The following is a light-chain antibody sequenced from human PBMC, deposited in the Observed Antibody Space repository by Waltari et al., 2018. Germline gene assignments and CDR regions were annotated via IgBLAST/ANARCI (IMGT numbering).Light chain of an antibody. J-gene: IGLJ2*01. V-gene: IGLV3-25*03. Sequence: SDELTQPPSVSVSPGQTAWITCSGDVLPKQYAYWFQQKPGQPPILIMSKDTERPSGIPERFSGSSSGTTVTLTISGVRAEDEADYYCQSGDSSGTRGVFGGGTKLTVL. CDR2: KDT. CDR1: VLPKQY. CDR3: QSGDSSGTRGV.